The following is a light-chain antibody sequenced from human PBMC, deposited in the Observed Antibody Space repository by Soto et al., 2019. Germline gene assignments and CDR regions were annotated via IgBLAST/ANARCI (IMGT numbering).Light chain of an antibody. Sequence: EIAMTHSPYTLRACPGPRATLSCRASQSVSSDLAWYHQKPGQAPRLLIYGASTRATGIPARFSGSGSGTEFTLTINSLQSEDFAVYYCQQYNNWPRTFGQGTKVDIK. V-gene: IGKV3-15*01. J-gene: IGKJ1*01. CDR2: GAS. CDR1: QSVSSD. CDR3: QQYNNWPRT.